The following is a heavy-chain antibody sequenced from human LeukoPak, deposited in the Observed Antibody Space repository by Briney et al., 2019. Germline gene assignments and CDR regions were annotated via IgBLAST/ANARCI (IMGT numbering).Heavy chain of an antibody. J-gene: IGHJ5*02. D-gene: IGHD4-17*01. CDR3: ARTTKAPGSWFDP. CDR2: ISYDGSNK. CDR1: GFTFSSYA. Sequence: GRSLRLSCAASGFTFSSYAMHWVRQAPGKGLEWVAVISYDGSNKYYADSVKGRFTISRDNSKNTLYLQMNSLRAEDTAVYYCARTTKAPGSWFDPWGQGTLVTVSS. V-gene: IGHV3-30*14.